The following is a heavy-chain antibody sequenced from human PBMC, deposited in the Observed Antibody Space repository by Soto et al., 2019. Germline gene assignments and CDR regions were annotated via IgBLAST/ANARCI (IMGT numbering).Heavy chain of an antibody. V-gene: IGHV1-8*01. J-gene: IGHJ3*02. Sequence: ASVKVSCKASGYTFTSYDINWVRQATGQGLEWMGWMNPNSGNTGYAQKFQGRVTMTRNTSISTAYMELSSLRSEDTAVYYCARVMITFGGVIANAFDIWGQGTMVTVSS. CDR3: ARVMITFGGVIANAFDI. CDR1: GYTFTSYD. D-gene: IGHD3-16*02. CDR2: MNPNSGNT.